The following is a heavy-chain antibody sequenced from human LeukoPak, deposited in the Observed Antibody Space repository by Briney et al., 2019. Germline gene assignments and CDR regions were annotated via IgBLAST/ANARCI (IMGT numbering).Heavy chain of an antibody. J-gene: IGHJ4*02. CDR3: ARVSYYDSSKAFDY. D-gene: IGHD3-22*01. CDR2: IYYSGST. Sequence: SETLSLTCAVSGGSISSGGYSWSWIRQPPGKGLEWIGYIYYSGSTYYNPSLKSRVTISVDTSKNQFSLKLSSVTAADTAVYYCARVSYYDSSKAFDYWGQGTLVTVSS. CDR1: GGSISSGGYS. V-gene: IGHV4-30-4*07.